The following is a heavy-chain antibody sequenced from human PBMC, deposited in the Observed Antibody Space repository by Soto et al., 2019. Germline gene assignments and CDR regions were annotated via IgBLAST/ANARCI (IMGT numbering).Heavy chain of an antibody. CDR2: IIPIFGTA. D-gene: IGHD3-22*01. V-gene: IGHV1-69*19. CDR1: GGTFSSYA. Sequence: QVQLVQSGAEVKKPGSSVKVSCEASGGTFSSYAISWVRQAPGQGLEWMGGIIPIFGTANYAQKFQGRVTITADESTSIAYIELSSLRSEDTAVYYCARDYYDSSGPTRWGQGTLVTVSS. CDR3: ARDYYDSSGPTR. J-gene: IGHJ4*02.